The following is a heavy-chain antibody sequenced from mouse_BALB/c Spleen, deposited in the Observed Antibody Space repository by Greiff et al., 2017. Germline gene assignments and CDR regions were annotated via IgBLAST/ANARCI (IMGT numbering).Heavy chain of an antibody. Sequence: VQLQESGAELARPGASVKMSCKASGYTFTSYTMHWVKQRPGQGLEWIGYINPSSGYTNYNQKFKDKATLTADKSSSTAYMQLSSLTSEDSAVYYCARSLYGNDWYFDVWGAGTTVTVSS. CDR3: ARSLYGNDWYFDV. V-gene: IGHV1-4*01. CDR2: INPSSGYT. J-gene: IGHJ1*01. D-gene: IGHD2-1*01. CDR1: GYTFTSYT.